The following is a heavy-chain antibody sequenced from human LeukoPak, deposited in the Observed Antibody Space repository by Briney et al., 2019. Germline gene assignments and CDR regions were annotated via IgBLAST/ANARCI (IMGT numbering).Heavy chain of an antibody. V-gene: IGHV4-39*01. CDR2: IYYSGST. Sequence: PSETLSLTCTVSGGSISSSSYYWGWIRQPPGKGLEWIGSIYYSGSTYYNPSLKSRVTISVDTSKNQFSLKLSSVTAVDTAVYYCARTGYCSSTSCYPTNAFDIWGQGTMVTVSS. CDR1: GGSISSSSYY. CDR3: ARTGYCSSTSCYPTNAFDI. D-gene: IGHD2-2*01. J-gene: IGHJ3*02.